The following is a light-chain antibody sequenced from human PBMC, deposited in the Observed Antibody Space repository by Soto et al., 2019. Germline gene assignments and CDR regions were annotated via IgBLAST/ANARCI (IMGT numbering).Light chain of an antibody. CDR3: QHYGSSHFT. Sequence: EIVLTQSPGTLSVSPGGRATLSCRASQRISSNYLTWYQQRPGQAPRLLIYGASSRATGIPYRFSGSGSGTDFTLTISRLEPEDFAVYYCQHYGSSHFTFGPGTKVDIK. V-gene: IGKV3-20*01. CDR2: GAS. J-gene: IGKJ3*01. CDR1: QRISSNY.